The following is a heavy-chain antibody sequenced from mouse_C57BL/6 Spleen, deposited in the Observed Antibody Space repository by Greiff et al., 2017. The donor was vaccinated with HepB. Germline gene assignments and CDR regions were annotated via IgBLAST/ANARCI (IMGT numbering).Heavy chain of an antibody. V-gene: IGHV1-53*01. CDR3: ARGLLDSI. Sequence: QVQLQQPGTELVKPGASVKLSCKASGYTFTSYWMHWVKQRPGQGLEWIGNINPNNGGTSYNQKFKGKATLTVDKSSSTAYMELRSLTSEDSAVYYCARGLLDSIWGQGTLVTVSA. CDR2: INPNNGGT. D-gene: IGHD2-3*01. J-gene: IGHJ3*01. CDR1: GYTFTSYW.